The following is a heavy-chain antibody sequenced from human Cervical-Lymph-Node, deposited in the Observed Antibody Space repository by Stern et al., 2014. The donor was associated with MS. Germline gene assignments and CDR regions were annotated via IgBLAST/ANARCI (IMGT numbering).Heavy chain of an antibody. CDR1: GYTFTSYA. CDR3: ARGEGTRDDY. D-gene: IGHD3-16*01. Sequence: VQLVESGAEVKTHGASVKVSCKASGYTFTSYALHWARQAPGQGLEWMGWINCGDGDTKYSQRFRDRVTITRDTSANIAYMDLSSLRSEDTAVYFCARGEGTRDDYWGQGTQVTVSS. J-gene: IGHJ4*02. CDR2: INCGDGDT. V-gene: IGHV1-3*01.